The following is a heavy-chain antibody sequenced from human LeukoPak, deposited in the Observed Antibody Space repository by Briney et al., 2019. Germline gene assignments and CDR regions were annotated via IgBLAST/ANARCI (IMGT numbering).Heavy chain of an antibody. V-gene: IGHV4-39*01. CDR2: IYYSGST. Sequence: SETLSLTCTVSGGSISSSSYYWGWIRQPPGKGLEWIGSIYYSGSTYYNPSLKSRVTISVDTSKNQFSLKLSSVTAADTAVYYCARFRVGDYVWASYRYEVGDFDIWGQGTIVTVSS. CDR1: GGSISSSSYY. J-gene: IGHJ3*02. D-gene: IGHD3-16*02. CDR3: ARFRVGDYVWASYRYEVGDFDI.